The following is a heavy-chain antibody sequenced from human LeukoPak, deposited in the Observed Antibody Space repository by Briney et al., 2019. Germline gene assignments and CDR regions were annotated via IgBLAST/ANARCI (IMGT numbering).Heavy chain of an antibody. CDR1: GFTFSSYS. D-gene: IGHD3-3*01. CDR3: ATTTEDDFWSGQVSYYFDY. J-gene: IGHJ4*02. CDR2: ISSSSSYI. Sequence: GGSLRLSCAASGFTFSSYSMNWVRQAPGKGLEWVSSISSSSSYIYYADSVKGRFTISRDNAKNSLNLQMNSLRAEDTAVYYCATTTEDDFWSGQVSYYFDYWGQGTLVTVSS. V-gene: IGHV3-21*01.